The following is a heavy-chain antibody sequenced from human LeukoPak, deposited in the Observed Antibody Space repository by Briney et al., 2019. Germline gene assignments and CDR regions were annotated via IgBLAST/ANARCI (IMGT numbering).Heavy chain of an antibody. D-gene: IGHD6-19*01. Sequence: SETLSLTCTVSGGSISSYYWSWIRQPAGKGLEWIGRIYTSGSTNYNPSLKSRVTMSVDTSKNQFSLKLSSVTAADTAVYYCARMVDSSGWYYYYYYMDVWGKGTTVTVSS. CDR1: GGSISSYY. V-gene: IGHV4-4*07. J-gene: IGHJ6*03. CDR3: ARMVDSSGWYYYYYYMDV. CDR2: IYTSGST.